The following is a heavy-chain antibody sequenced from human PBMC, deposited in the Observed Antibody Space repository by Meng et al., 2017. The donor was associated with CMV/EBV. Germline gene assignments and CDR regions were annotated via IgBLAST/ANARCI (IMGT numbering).Heavy chain of an antibody. Sequence: SGPTLVKPTQTLTLICTFSGFSLSTSGVGVGWIRQPPGKALEWLALIYWNDDKRYSPSLKSRLTITKDTSKNQVVLTMTNMDPVDTATYYCAHVGPNSSSWSTSFDYWGQGTLVTVSS. CDR2: IYWNDDK. CDR3: AHVGPNSSSWSTSFDY. CDR1: GFSLSTSGVG. V-gene: IGHV2-5*01. J-gene: IGHJ4*02. D-gene: IGHD6-13*01.